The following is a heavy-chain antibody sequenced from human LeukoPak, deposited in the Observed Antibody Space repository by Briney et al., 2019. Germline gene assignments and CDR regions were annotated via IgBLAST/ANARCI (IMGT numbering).Heavy chain of an antibody. CDR2: ISAYNGNT. J-gene: IGHJ5*02. D-gene: IGHD1-1*01. Sequence: ASVKVSCKASGYTFTSYGISWVRQAPGQGLEWMGWISAYNGNTNYAQKLQGRVTMTTDTSTSTAYMELRSLRSDDTAVYYCAREAWNASGLQWFDPWGQGTLVTVSS. CDR1: GYTFTSYG. V-gene: IGHV1-18*01. CDR3: AREAWNASGLQWFDP.